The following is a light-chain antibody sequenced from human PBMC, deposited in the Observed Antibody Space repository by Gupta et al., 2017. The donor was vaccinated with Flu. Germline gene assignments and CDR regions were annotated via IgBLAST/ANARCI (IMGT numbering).Light chain of an antibody. CDR3: SAYAGANNVYV. Sequence: QSALTQPPSASGTPGQYVNISCTGTISDIGGYNLVSWYQQYPGKVPKLMIYEVNKRPSGVPDRFSGSKSGNTASLTVSGLQAEDEADYYCSAYAGANNVYVFGTGTKVTVL. J-gene: IGLJ1*01. CDR1: ISDIGGYNL. V-gene: IGLV2-8*01. CDR2: EVN.